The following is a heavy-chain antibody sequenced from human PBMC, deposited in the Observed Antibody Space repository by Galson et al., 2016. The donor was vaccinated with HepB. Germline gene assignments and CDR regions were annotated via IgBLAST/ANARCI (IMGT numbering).Heavy chain of an antibody. D-gene: IGHD5-18*01. CDR1: GFPFSDYY. Sequence: SLRLSCAASGFPFSDYYMSWIRQAPGKGLEGVSYIGRTGSTIYYADSVKGRFTISRDNAKKSLYLQMNSLRAEEPAVYYCVGGGGYSLGAYFDYWGQGTLVTVSS. J-gene: IGHJ4*02. CDR2: IGRTGSTI. V-gene: IGHV3-11*01. CDR3: VGGGGYSLGAYFDY.